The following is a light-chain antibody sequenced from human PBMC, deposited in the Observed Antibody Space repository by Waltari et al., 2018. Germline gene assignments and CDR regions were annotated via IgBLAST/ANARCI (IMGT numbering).Light chain of an antibody. CDR3: QQYGSSPRT. CDR2: GAS. J-gene: IGKJ1*01. V-gene: IGKV3-20*01. CDR1: QSVSSNY. Sequence: DTVLTQSPGTLSLSPVERATLPCRASQSVSSNYLAWNQQKPGQAPRLLIYGASNRATGIPDRFSGSGSGTDFTLTFSRLEPEDFAVYFCQQYGSSPRTFGQGTKMEIK.